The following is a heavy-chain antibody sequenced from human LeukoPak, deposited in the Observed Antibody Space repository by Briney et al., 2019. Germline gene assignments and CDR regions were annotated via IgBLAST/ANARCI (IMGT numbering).Heavy chain of an antibody. CDR1: GGTFSSYA. V-gene: IGHV1-69*05. J-gene: IGHJ4*02. CDR3: ARDRPSWGGSSADFDY. CDR2: IIPIFGTA. Sequence: SVKVSCKASGGTFSSYAISWVRQAPGQGLEWMGRIIPIFGTANYAQKFQGRVTITTDESTSTAYMELSSLRSEDTAVYYCARDRPSWGGSSADFDYWGQGTLGTGSS. D-gene: IGHD6-6*01.